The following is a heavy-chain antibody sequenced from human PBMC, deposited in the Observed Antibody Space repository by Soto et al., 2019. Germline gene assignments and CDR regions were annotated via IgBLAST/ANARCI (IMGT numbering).Heavy chain of an antibody. Sequence: QVQLVQSGAEVKKPGASVKVSCKASGYTFTSYAMHWVRQAPGQRLEWMGWLNAGNGNTKYSQKFQGRVTITRDTSASTDYMELSSLRSEDTAVYYCARGLYSSSSWPDPYYYYGMDVWGQGTTVTVSS. V-gene: IGHV1-3*01. CDR3: ARGLYSSSSWPDPYYYYGMDV. J-gene: IGHJ6*02. CDR1: GYTFTSYA. CDR2: LNAGNGNT. D-gene: IGHD6-13*01.